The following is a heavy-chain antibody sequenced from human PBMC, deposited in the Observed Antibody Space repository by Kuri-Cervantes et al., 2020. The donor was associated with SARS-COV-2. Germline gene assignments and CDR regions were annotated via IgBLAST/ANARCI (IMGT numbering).Heavy chain of an antibody. Sequence: GESLKISCAASGFTFSSYAMHWVRQAPGKGLEWVAVISYDGSNKYYADSVKRRFTISRDNAKNTLYLQMNSLRAEDTAVYYCARVFFFQRGRAAFDIWGQGTMVTVSS. CDR3: ARVFFFQRGRAAFDI. D-gene: IGHD6-25*01. CDR1: GFTFSSYA. J-gene: IGHJ3*02. V-gene: IGHV3-30-3*01. CDR2: ISYDGSNK.